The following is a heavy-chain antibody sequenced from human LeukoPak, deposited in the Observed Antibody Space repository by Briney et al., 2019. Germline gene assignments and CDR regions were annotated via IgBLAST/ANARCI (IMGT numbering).Heavy chain of an antibody. J-gene: IGHJ3*02. Sequence: SETLSLTCAVYGGSFSGYYWSWIRQPPGKGLEWIGYIYYSGSTNYNPSLKSRVTISVDTSKNQFSLKLSSVTAADTAVYYCARGVYGDYGRAFDIWGQGTMVTVSS. V-gene: IGHV4-59*01. CDR1: GGSFSGYY. CDR3: ARGVYGDYGRAFDI. D-gene: IGHD4-17*01. CDR2: IYYSGST.